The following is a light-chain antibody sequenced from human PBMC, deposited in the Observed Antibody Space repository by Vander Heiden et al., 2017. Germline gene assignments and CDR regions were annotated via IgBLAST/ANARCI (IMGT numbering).Light chain of an antibody. CDR3: QDYGPSPPWT. Sequence: EIVLTQSPGTLSLSPGERATLSCRASQSVSSSFLAWYQQKPGQAPRLLIYGASSRATGIPDRFSGSGSGTDFTLTISRLEPEDFAVYYSQDYGPSPPWTFGQGTKVEIK. J-gene: IGKJ1*01. CDR2: GAS. CDR1: QSVSSSF. V-gene: IGKV3-20*01.